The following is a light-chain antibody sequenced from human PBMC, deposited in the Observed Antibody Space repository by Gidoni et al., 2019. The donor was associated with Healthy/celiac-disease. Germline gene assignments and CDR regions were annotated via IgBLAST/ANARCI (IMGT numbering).Light chain of an antibody. Sequence: DIQMTLSPSSLSASVGDRVTITCRARQSISSYLNWYQQKPGKAPKLLIYAASSLHSGVPSRFSGSGSGTDFTLTISSLQPEDFATYYCQQSDSTLYTFGQGTKLEIK. CDR1: QSISSY. V-gene: IGKV1-39*01. CDR3: QQSDSTLYT. CDR2: AAS. J-gene: IGKJ2*01.